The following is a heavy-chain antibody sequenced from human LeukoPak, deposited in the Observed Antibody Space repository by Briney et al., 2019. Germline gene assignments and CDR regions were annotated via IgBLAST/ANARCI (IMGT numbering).Heavy chain of an antibody. CDR2: ISGSGGST. Sequence: GGSLRLSCAASGFTFSSYAMSWVRQAPGKGLEWVSAISGSGGSTYYADSVKGRFTISRDNSKNTLYLQMNSLRAEDTAVYYCARDLLHNYYYGMDVWGQGTTVTVSS. CDR3: ARDLLHNYYYGMDV. CDR1: GFTFSSYA. J-gene: IGHJ6*02. V-gene: IGHV3-23*01. D-gene: IGHD3-10*01.